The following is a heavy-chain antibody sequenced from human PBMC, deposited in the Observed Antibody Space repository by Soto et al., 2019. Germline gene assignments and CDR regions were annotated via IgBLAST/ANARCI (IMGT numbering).Heavy chain of an antibody. V-gene: IGHV4-34*01. CDR3: ACIFSGGYSYGSYYYGMDV. J-gene: IGHJ6*02. CDR1: GGSFSGYY. Sequence: SETLSLTCAVYGGSFSGYYWSWIRQPPGKGLEWIGGINHSGSTYYNPSLKSRVTISVDTSKNQFSLKLTSVTAADTAVYYCACIFSGGYSYGSYYYGMDVWGQGTTVTV. D-gene: IGHD5-18*01. CDR2: INHSGST.